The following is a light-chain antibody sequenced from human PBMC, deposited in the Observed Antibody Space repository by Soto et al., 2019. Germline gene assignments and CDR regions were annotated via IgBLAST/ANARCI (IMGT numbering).Light chain of an antibody. CDR2: DVS. V-gene: IGLV2-14*01. Sequence: QSALTQPASVSGSPGQSITISCTGTSSDVGGYNYGSWYQQHPGRAPKLMIYDVSNRPLGVSNRFSGSKSGNTASLTISGVQDEDEDYYYCSSYTSNNTQIFGGGTKLTVL. CDR3: SSYTSNNTQI. CDR1: SSDVGGYNY. J-gene: IGLJ2*01.